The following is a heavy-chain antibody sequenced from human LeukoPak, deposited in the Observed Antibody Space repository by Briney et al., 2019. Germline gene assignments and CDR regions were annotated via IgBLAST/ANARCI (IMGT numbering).Heavy chain of an antibody. J-gene: IGHJ4*02. CDR1: GFTFSNAW. Sequence: GGSLRLSCAASGFTFSNAWMSWVRQAPGKGLEWVGRIKSKTDGGTTDYAAPVKGRFTISRDDSKNTLYLQMNSLKTEDTAVYYCTTEAYYDFWSGYGHWGQGTLVTVSS. CDR2: IKSKTDGGTT. V-gene: IGHV3-15*01. CDR3: TTEAYYDFWSGYGH. D-gene: IGHD3-3*01.